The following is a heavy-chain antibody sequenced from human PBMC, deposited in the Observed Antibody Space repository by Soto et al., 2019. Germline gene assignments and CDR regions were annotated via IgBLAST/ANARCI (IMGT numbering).Heavy chain of an antibody. V-gene: IGHV4-59*01. J-gene: IGHJ6*02. CDR1: GGSFSIYY. Sequence: SETLSLTCSVSGGSFSIYYWNWIRHSPGKGLEWIGEINYSASTTYNPSLKGRVAMSVDMSKIQFSLKVTAVTAADTAVYYCVRGYGDSYYSYGLDVWGQGTTVTVSS. CDR3: VRGYGDSYYSYGLDV. D-gene: IGHD4-17*01. CDR2: INYSAST.